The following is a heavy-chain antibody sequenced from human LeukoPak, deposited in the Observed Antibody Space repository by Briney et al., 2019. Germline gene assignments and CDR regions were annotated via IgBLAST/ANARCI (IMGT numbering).Heavy chain of an antibody. D-gene: IGHD3-10*01. CDR3: ARVYYGSGSYYNGGEVDY. CDR2: IYYSGST. Sequence: SETLSLTCTVSGGSISSYYGSWIRQPPGKGLEWIGYIYYSGSTNYNPSLKSRVTISVDTSKNQFSLKLSSVTAADTAVYYCARVYYGSGSYYNGGEVDYWGQGTLVTVSS. CDR1: GGSISSYY. V-gene: IGHV4-59*01. J-gene: IGHJ4*02.